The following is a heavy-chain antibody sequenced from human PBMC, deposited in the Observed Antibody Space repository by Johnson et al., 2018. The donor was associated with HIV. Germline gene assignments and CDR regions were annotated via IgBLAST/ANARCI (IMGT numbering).Heavy chain of an antibody. CDR3: VNFYGRDYYVSSGHWALFDI. CDR1: GFTFTTYA. D-gene: IGHD3-22*01. CDR2: IRYDGSKT. V-gene: IGHV3-30*02. Sequence: QVQLVESGGGVVQPGGSLRLSCAASGFTFTTYAMHWVRQAPGKGLEWVAFIRYDGSKTYYGDSVKGRFTISRDNSKNTLYLQMNSLRAEDTAVYYCVNFYGRDYYVSSGHWALFDIWGQGIMVTVS. J-gene: IGHJ3*02.